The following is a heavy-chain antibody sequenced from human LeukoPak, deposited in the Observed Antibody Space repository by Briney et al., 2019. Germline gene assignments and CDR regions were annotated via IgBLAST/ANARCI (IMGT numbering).Heavy chain of an antibody. J-gene: IGHJ6*03. V-gene: IGHV4-59*12. Sequence: PSETLSLTCTVSGGSISSYYWSWLRQPPGKGLEWIGYIYYSGSTYYNPSLKSRVTISVGTSKNQFSLKLSSATAADTAVYYCARCPLTITTYYYYYYMDVWGKGTTVTVSS. CDR1: GGSISSYY. D-gene: IGHD5-12*01. CDR2: IYYSGST. CDR3: ARCPLTITTYYYYYYMDV.